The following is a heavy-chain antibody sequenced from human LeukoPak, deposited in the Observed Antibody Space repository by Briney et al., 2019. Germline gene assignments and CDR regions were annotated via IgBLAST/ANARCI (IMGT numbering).Heavy chain of an antibody. Sequence: GSLRLSCTASGFTFSRHWMTWGRQAPGKGLEWVANTNEAGSGQNYVGSVKGRFTVSRDNAKNSLYLQMNSLRVEDTAIYYCSNKRDYWGQGTLVTVSS. CDR2: TNEAGSGQ. CDR1: GFTFSRHW. CDR3: SNKRDY. V-gene: IGHV3-7*01. J-gene: IGHJ4*02.